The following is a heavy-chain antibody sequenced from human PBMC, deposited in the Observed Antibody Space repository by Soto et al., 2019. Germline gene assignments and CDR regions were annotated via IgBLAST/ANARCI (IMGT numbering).Heavy chain of an antibody. J-gene: IGHJ4*02. D-gene: IGHD1-26*01. V-gene: IGHV1-18*04. CDR2: ISTYNGNT. CDR3: ARDQGATTAFDS. Sequence: ASVKVSCKASGYIFRSYGITWVRQAPGQGLEWMGWISTYNGNTNYAQKLQGRVTLTTDTSTTTAYMELRSLRSDDTAMYYCARDQGATTAFDSWGQGPLVTVSS. CDR1: GYIFRSYG.